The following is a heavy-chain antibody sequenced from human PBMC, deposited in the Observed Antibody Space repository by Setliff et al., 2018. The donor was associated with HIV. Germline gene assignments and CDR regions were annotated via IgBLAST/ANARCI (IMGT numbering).Heavy chain of an antibody. V-gene: IGHV4-59*01. CDR3: ARSGYTSAFYWVFGAFGV. Sequence: SETLSLTCTVFGGSLSNYYWSWLRQPPGKGLEWLGYIQYNGDTNYNPSLKSRIRMSIDTSTNQFSLHLNSVKDSDTAVYYYARSGYTSAFYWVFGAFGVWGQGKMVTV. D-gene: IGHD3-9*01. CDR2: IQYNGDT. CDR1: GGSLSNYY. J-gene: IGHJ3*01.